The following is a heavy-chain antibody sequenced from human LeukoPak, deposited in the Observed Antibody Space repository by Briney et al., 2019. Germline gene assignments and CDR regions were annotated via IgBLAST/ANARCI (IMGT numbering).Heavy chain of an antibody. D-gene: IGHD1-26*01. Sequence: GGSLRLSCAGSGFSFSSYGMHWVRQAPGKGLEWMAFIRSDGSNKYYADSVKGRFTISRRNSKNTVYLQMNSVTSEDTAIYYCAKDPGATLDLWSQGTLVTVSS. V-gene: IGHV3-30*02. CDR3: AKDPGATLDL. CDR2: IRSDGSNK. J-gene: IGHJ5*02. CDR1: GFSFSSYG.